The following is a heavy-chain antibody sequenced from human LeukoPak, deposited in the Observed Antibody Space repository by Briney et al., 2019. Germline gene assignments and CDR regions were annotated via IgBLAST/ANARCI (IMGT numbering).Heavy chain of an antibody. J-gene: IGHJ4*02. CDR2: ISYDGSNK. D-gene: IGHD3-16*01. CDR3: ARPRGIRQPQFLLDY. Sequence: GGSLRLSCAASGFTFSSYGMHWVRQAPGKGLEWVAVISYDGSNKYYADSVKGRFTISRDNSKNTLYLQMNSLRAEDTAVYYCARPRGIRQPQFLLDYWGQGTLVTVSS. V-gene: IGHV3-30*03. CDR1: GFTFSSYG.